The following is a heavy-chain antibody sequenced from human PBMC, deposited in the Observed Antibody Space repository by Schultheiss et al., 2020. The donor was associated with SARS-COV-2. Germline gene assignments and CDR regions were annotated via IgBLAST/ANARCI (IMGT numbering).Heavy chain of an antibody. D-gene: IGHD4-17*01. J-gene: IGHJ4*02. V-gene: IGHV4-34*01. CDR1: GGSFSGYY. CDR3: ARGRDGVSPHADFDY. Sequence: SETLSLTCAVYGGSFSGYYWSWIRQHPGKGLEWIGYIYYSGSTYYNPSLKSRVTISVDTSKNQFSLKLSSVTAADTAVYYCARGRDGVSPHADFDYWGQGTLVTVSS. CDR2: IYYSGST.